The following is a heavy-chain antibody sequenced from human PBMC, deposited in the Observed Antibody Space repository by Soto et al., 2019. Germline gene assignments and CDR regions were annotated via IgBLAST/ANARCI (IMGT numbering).Heavy chain of an antibody. J-gene: IGHJ4*02. V-gene: IGHV1-18*01. Sequence: QVQLVQSGAEVKKPGASGKVSCKASGYTCTRYAISWVRQSPGQGLEWVGWISAYNGNTNYAQKRQGRVTMTRDTSKSTAYNEFTSLRYDDTGVYYCARGTTVETGNYWGQGTMVTVSS. CDR1: GYTCTRYA. CDR2: ISAYNGNT. D-gene: IGHD4-17*01. CDR3: ARGTTVETGNY.